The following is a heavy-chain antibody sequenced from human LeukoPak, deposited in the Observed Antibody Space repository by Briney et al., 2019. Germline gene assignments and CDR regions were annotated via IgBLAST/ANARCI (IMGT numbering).Heavy chain of an antibody. CDR2: INPSGGST. Sequence: ASVKVSCEASGYTFTSYYMHWVRQAPGQGLEWMGIINPSGGSTSYAQKFQGRVTMTRDMSTSTVYMELSSLRSEDTAVYYCARAGDGYNFDYYYYYMDVWGKGTRSPSP. CDR1: GYTFTSYY. V-gene: IGHV1-46*01. J-gene: IGHJ6*03. D-gene: IGHD5-24*01. CDR3: ARAGDGYNFDYYYYYMDV.